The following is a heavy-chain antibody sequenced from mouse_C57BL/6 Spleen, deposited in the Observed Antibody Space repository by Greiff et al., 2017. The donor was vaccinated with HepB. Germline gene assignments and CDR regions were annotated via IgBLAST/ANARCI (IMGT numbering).Heavy chain of an antibody. J-gene: IGHJ2*01. CDR2: ISYDGSN. CDR3: ARDPNYYGSRGGYFDY. V-gene: IGHV3-6*01. CDR1: GYSITSGYY. Sequence: EVKLQESGPGLVKPSQSLSLTCSVTGYSITSGYYWNWIRQFPGNKLEWMGYISYDGSNNYNPSLKNRISITRDTSKNQFFLKLNSVTTEDTATYYCARDPNYYGSRGGYFDYWGQGTTLTVSS. D-gene: IGHD1-1*01.